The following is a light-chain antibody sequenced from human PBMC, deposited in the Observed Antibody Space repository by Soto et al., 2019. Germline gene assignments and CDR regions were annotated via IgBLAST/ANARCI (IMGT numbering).Light chain of an antibody. J-gene: IGKJ1*01. CDR3: QQYNNWPPDRT. CDR1: QSVGSN. CDR2: GAS. V-gene: IGKV3-15*01. Sequence: EIVMTQSPATLSVSPGERATLSCRASQSVGSNLVWYQQKPGQAPRLLIYGASTRATGIPARFSGSGSGTEFTLTISSLQSEDFAIHFCQQYNNWPPDRTFGQGTKVEIK.